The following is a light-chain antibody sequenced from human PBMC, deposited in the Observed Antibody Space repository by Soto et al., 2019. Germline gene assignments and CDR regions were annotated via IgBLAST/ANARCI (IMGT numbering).Light chain of an antibody. J-gene: IGKJ5*01. CDR3: QQYGSSSIT. CDR1: QSVSSSY. Sequence: EIVLTQSRGTLSLSPGESATLSCRASQSVSSSYLAWYQQKPGQAPRLLIYGASSRATGIPDRFSGSGSGTDFTLTISRLEPEDFAVYYCQQYGSSSITFGQGTRLEI. V-gene: IGKV3-20*01. CDR2: GAS.